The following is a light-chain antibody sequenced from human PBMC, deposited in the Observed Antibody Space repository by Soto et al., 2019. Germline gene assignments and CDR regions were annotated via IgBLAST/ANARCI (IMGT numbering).Light chain of an antibody. Sequence: QAVVTQEPSLTVSPGGTVNLTCGSSTGTVTSGHYPYWFHQKPGQAPRTLVYNTSDKHSWTPARFSGSLLGGKAALTLSGAQPEDEADFYCLLSYSGARVFGGGTKLTVL. V-gene: IGLV7-46*01. CDR2: NTS. CDR3: LLSYSGARV. CDR1: TGTVTSGHY. J-gene: IGLJ3*02.